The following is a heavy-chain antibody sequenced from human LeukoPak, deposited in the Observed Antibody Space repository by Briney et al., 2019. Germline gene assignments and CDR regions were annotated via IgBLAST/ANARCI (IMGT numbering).Heavy chain of an antibody. CDR3: ASRELYDILTGPSP. D-gene: IGHD3-9*01. Sequence: PSETLPLTCAVYGGSFSGYYWSWIRQPPGKGLEWIGEINHSGSTNYNPSLKSRVTISVDTSKNQFSLKLSSVTAADTAVYYCASRELYDILTGPSPWGQGTLVTVSS. CDR2: INHSGST. CDR1: GGSFSGYY. V-gene: IGHV4-34*01. J-gene: IGHJ5*02.